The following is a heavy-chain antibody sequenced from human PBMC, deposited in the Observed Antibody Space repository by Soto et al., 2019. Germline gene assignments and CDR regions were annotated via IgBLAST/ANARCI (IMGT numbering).Heavy chain of an antibody. CDR3: AKSLVFVDHAYMDV. V-gene: IGHV1-69*02. CDR1: GGSFSSYI. J-gene: IGHJ6*03. Sequence: QVHLVQSGAEVKKPGSSVKVSCEASGGSFSSYIFTWVRQAPGQGLEWMGRSIPIQGKADYALKFQDRVTISADKSTKTVYMELRGLRHEDTAVYYCAKSLVFVDHAYMDVWGKGTTVTVSS. D-gene: IGHD2-21*01. CDR2: SIPIQGKA.